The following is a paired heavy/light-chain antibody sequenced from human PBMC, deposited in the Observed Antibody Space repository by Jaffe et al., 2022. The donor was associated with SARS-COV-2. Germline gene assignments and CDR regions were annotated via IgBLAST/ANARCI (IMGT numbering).Heavy chain of an antibody. CDR2: VHYSGTT. Sequence: QLQLQESGPGLVKPSETLSLTCTVSGGSITINTYYWGWIRQPPGKGLERIGSVHYSGTTFYNPSLKSRVTISVDTSKNQFSLILSSVTAADTAVYYCARHTFLYGHDYWGQGTLVTVSS. V-gene: IGHV4-39*01. J-gene: IGHJ4*02. CDR3: ARHTFLYGHDY. CDR1: GGSITINTYY. D-gene: IGHD3-10*01.
Light chain of an antibody. V-gene: IGLV2-8*01. J-gene: IGLJ3*02. CDR3: NSYAGINNLV. Sequence: QSALTQPPSASGSPGQSVTISCTGTSSDVGGYNYVSWYQQHPGKAPKLMIYEVSKRPSGVPDRFSGSKSGNTASLTVSGLQAEDEADYYCNSYAGINNLVFGGGTKLTVL. CDR1: SSDVGGYNY. CDR2: EVS.